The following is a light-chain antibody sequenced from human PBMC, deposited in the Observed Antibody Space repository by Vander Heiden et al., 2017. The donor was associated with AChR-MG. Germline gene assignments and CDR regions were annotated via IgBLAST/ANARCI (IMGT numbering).Light chain of an antibody. Sequence: QSVLTQPPSASGTPGQRVTISCSGSRSNIGSNYVYWYQQLPGTAPKLRIYRNNQRPSGVPDRFSGSKSGTSASRAISGLRSEDEADYYCAAWDDSLSGVVFGGGTKLTVL. CDR3: AAWDDSLSGVV. J-gene: IGLJ2*01. CDR1: RSNIGSNY. V-gene: IGLV1-47*01. CDR2: RNN.